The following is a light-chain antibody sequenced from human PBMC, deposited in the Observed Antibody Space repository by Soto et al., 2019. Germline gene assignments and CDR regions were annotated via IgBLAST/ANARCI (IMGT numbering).Light chain of an antibody. J-gene: IGKJ4*01. CDR1: QSVSSN. Sequence: EIVMTQSPATLPVSPGERATLSCRASQSVSSNLAWYKQKPGQAPRFLIYGASTRATGIPARFSGSGSGTEFTRTISSLQSEDFSVYYCQQYDNWPLTFGGGTKVEI. CDR3: QQYDNWPLT. CDR2: GAS. V-gene: IGKV3-15*01.